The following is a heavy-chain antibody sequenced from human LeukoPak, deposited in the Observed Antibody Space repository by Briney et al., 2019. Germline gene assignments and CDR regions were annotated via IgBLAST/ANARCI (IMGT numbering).Heavy chain of an antibody. CDR1: GGSFSGYY. D-gene: IGHD3-10*01. Sequence: PSETLSLTCAVYGGSFSGYYWSWIRQPPGKGLEWIGEINHRGSTNYNPSLKSRVTISVDTSKNQFSLKLSSVTAADTAVYYCARVGGSVGDYWGQGTLVTVSS. CDR2: INHRGST. J-gene: IGHJ4*02. CDR3: ARVGGSVGDY. V-gene: IGHV4-34*01.